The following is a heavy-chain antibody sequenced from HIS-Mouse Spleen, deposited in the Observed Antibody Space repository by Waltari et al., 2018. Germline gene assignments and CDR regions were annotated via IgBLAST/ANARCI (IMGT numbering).Heavy chain of an antibody. CDR2: ISSSSYI. Sequence: EVQLVESGGGLVKPGGSLSLSCAASGFTFRSYSMNWVRQAPGKGLEWVSSISSSSYIYYADSVKGRFTISRDNAKNSLYLQMNSLRAEDTAVYYCARDAGADYWGQGTLVTVSS. CDR1: GFTFRSYS. D-gene: IGHD7-27*01. CDR3: ARDAGADY. J-gene: IGHJ4*02. V-gene: IGHV3-21*01.